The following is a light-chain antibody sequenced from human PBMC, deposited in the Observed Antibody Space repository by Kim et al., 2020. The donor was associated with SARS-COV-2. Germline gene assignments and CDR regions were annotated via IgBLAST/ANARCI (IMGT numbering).Light chain of an antibody. V-gene: IGKV1-13*02. J-gene: IGKJ4*01. CDR3: KQFNSYPRT. Sequence: AVQLTQSPSSLSASIGDRVTITCRASQGISSALAWYQQKPGKPPKLLIYDASTLENGVPSRFSGSGSGTDFTLTITRLQPEDFATFYCKQFNSYPRTFGGGTKVDIK. CDR2: DAS. CDR1: QGISSA.